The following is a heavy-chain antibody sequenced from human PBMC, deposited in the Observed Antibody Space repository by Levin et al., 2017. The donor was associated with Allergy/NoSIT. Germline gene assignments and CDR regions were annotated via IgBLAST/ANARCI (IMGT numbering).Heavy chain of an antibody. CDR1: GYIFTSHA. CDR3: ARRHHAFDF. V-gene: IGHV1-18*01. J-gene: IGHJ3*01. Sequence: ASVKVSCKTSGYIFTSHAINWVRQAPGQGLEWIGWIFDNNGDTSYAPNLQGRVSITTDTSTNTAYMVVRSLRSDDKDVYFCARRHHAFDFWGQGTMVTVSS. CDR2: IFDNNGDT.